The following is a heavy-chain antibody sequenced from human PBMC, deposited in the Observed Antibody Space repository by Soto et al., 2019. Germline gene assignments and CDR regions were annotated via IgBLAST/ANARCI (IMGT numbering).Heavy chain of an antibody. Sequence: KPSETLSLTCTVSGGSISSGGYYWSWIRQHPGKGLEWIGYIYYSGSTYYNPSLKSRVTISVDTSKNQFSLKLSSVTAADTAVYYCARGPLFKFIIAGSGEGRFDPWGQGTLVTVSS. V-gene: IGHV4-31*03. CDR2: IYYSGST. D-gene: IGHD3-10*01. CDR3: ARGPLFKFIIAGSGEGRFDP. J-gene: IGHJ5*02. CDR1: GGSISSGGYY.